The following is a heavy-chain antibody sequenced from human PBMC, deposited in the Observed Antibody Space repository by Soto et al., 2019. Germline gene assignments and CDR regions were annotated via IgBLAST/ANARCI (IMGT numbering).Heavy chain of an antibody. CDR3: ARVVVVITQCDY. Sequence: QVQLQESGPGLVKPSQTLSLTCTVSGGSISSGDYYWSWIRQPPGKGLAWIGYIYYSGSTYYNPSLKSRVTITVDTSKNHCSLKLSSVTAADTAVYYCARVVVVITQCDYWGQGTLVTVSS. V-gene: IGHV4-30-4*01. CDR1: GGSISSGDYY. J-gene: IGHJ4*02. CDR2: IYYSGST. D-gene: IGHD3-22*01.